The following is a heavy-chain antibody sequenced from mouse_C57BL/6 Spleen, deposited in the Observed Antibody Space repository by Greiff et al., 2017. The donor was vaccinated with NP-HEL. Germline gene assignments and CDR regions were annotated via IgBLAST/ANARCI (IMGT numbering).Heavy chain of an antibody. CDR3: ARWTGPFYWYFDV. Sequence: VQLQQSGPELVKPGASVKISCKASGYTFTDYYMNWVKQSHGKSLEWIGDINPNNGGTSYNQKFKGKATLTVDKSSSTAYMELRSLTSEDSAVYYCARWTGPFYWYFDVWGTGTTVTVSS. V-gene: IGHV1-26*01. D-gene: IGHD4-1*01. CDR1: GYTFTDYY. CDR2: INPNNGGT. J-gene: IGHJ1*03.